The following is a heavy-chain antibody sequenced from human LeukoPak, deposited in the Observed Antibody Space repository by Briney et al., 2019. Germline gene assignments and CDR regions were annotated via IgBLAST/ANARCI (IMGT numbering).Heavy chain of an antibody. V-gene: IGHV1-69*05. CDR3: ARDSGYCTNGVCYPFDY. D-gene: IGHD2-8*01. CDR1: GGTFSSYA. J-gene: IGHJ4*02. CDR2: IIPIFGTA. Sequence: GASVKVSCKASGGTFSSYAISWVRQAPGQGLEWMGRIIPIFGTANYAQKFQGRVTITTDESTSTAYMELSSLRSEDTAVYYCARDSGYCTNGVCYPFDYWGQGTLVTVSS.